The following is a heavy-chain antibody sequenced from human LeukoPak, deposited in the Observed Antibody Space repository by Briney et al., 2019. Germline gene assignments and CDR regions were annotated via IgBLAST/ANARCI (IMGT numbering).Heavy chain of an antibody. D-gene: IGHD2-15*01. V-gene: IGHV4-59*01. CDR1: GGSISSYY. CDR2: IYYSGST. J-gene: IGHJ4*02. Sequence: SETLSLTCTVSGGSISSYYWSWIRQPPGKGLEWIGYIYYSGSTNYNPSLKSRVTISVDTSKNQFSLKLSSVTAADTAVYYCARECSGGSCPPDYWGQGTLVTVSS. CDR3: ARECSGGSCPPDY.